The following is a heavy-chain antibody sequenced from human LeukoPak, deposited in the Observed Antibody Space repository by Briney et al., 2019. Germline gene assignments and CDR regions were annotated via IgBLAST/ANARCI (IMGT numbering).Heavy chain of an antibody. CDR1: GFTFSNAW. D-gene: IGHD5-24*01. CDR2: ISSSGSTI. J-gene: IGHJ4*02. Sequence: GGSLRLSCAVTGFTFSNAWMNWVRQAPGKGLEWVSYISSSGSTIYYANSVKGRFTISRDNAKNSLYLQMNSLRGEDTAVYYCAREDKVTDGQTGALDYWGQGTLVTVSS. CDR3: AREDKVTDGQTGALDY. V-gene: IGHV3-48*04.